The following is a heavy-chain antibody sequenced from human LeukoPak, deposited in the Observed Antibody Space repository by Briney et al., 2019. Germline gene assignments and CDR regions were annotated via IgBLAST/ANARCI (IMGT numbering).Heavy chain of an antibody. J-gene: IGHJ4*02. V-gene: IGHV5-51*01. D-gene: IGHD6-6*01. Sequence: GESLKISCEGSGYTFTSYWIAWVRQMPGKGLEWMGIIYPGDSDTRYSPSFQGQVTISADKSISTAYLQWSSLKASDTAMYYCARLGGYSSSHFDYWGQGTLVTVSS. CDR1: GYTFTSYW. CDR3: ARLGGYSSSHFDY. CDR2: IYPGDSDT.